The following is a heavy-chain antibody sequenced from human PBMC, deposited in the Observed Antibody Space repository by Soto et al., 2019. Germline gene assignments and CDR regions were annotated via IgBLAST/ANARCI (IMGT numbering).Heavy chain of an antibody. D-gene: IGHD2-8*01. CDR1: GGSFNDYY. CDR2: THYSGGA. CDR3: ASGRPSTDCSSGVCYPVACYFYMDV. J-gene: IGHJ6*03. V-gene: IGHV4-59*08. Sequence: QVQLHESGPGLVKPSETLSLTCTVSGGSFNDYYWSWIRQPPGQGLEWVGYTHYSGGAIYSPSLKSRVIMSVDTSTKQISLTLNSVTAADTAVYYCASGRPSTDCSSGVCYPVACYFYMDVWGKGTVVTVSS.